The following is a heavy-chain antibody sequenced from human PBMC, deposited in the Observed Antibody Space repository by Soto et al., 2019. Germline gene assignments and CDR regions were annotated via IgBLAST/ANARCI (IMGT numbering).Heavy chain of an antibody. CDR1: GGSFSGYY. V-gene: IGHV4-34*01. J-gene: IGHJ6*02. Sequence: SEILSLTCAVYGGSFSGYYWTWIRQPPGKGLEWIGEINHSGNINFNPSLKSRLTISLVTSKKHFSLKLSSVTDADTAAYYCARADRTLVTSYSLDVWGQGTTVTVSS. D-gene: IGHD2-21*02. CDR3: ARADRTLVTSYSLDV. CDR2: INHSGNI.